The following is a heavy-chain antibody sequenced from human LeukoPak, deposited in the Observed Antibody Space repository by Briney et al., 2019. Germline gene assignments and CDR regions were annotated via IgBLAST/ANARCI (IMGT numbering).Heavy chain of an antibody. CDR1: GFTFSSYA. V-gene: IGHV3-30-3*01. CDR2: ISYDGSNK. J-gene: IGHJ4*02. D-gene: IGHD6-19*01. Sequence: PGGSLRLSCAASGFTFSSYAMHWVRQAPGKGLERVAVISYDGSNKYYADSVKGRFTISRDNSKNTLYLQMNSLRAEDTAVYYCARDGQWLVRYFDYWGQGTLVTVSS. CDR3: ARDGQWLVRYFDY.